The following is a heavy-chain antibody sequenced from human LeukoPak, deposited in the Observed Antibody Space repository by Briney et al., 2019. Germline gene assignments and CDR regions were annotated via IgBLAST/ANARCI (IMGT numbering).Heavy chain of an antibody. CDR1: GYTFTGYY. V-gene: IGHV1-2*04. CDR3: ARGRSSGWYLWDYYGMDV. CDR2: INPNSGGT. J-gene: IGHJ6*04. Sequence: ASVKVSCKASGYTFTGYYMHWVRQAPGQGLEWMGWINPNSGGTNYAQKSQGWVTMTRDTSISTAYMELSRLRSDDTAVYYCARGRSSGWYLWDYYGMDVWGKGTTVTVSS. D-gene: IGHD6-19*01.